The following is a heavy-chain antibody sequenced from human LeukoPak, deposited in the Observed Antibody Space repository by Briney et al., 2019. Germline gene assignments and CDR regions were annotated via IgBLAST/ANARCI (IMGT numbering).Heavy chain of an antibody. CDR1: GFIFSNYG. V-gene: IGHV3-33*01. CDR3: LREVDWKYAFDY. CDR2: IRPDGSHI. D-gene: IGHD1-7*01. J-gene: IGHJ4*02. Sequence: PGGSLRLSCVASGFIFSNYGIHWVRQAPGKGLEWVAVIRPDGSHISYVDPVKGRFSISRDNSNNMLYLQMSSLRAEDTALYYCLREVDWKYAFDYWGRGTLVTVSS.